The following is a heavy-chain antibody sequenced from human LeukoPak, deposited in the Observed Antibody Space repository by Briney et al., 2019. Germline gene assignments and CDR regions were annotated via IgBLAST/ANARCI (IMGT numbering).Heavy chain of an antibody. CDR3: ARDDRAAAPHVAFDI. D-gene: IGHD6-13*01. CDR2: ISGSRSYR. Sequence: GGSLRLSCAASGFTFSDYYMSWIRQAPGKRLEWVSYISGSRSYRNYADSVKGRFTISRDNAKNSLFLQMNSLRGEDTAVYYCARDDRAAAPHVAFDIWGQGTMVTVSS. J-gene: IGHJ3*02. V-gene: IGHV3-11*05. CDR1: GFTFSDYY.